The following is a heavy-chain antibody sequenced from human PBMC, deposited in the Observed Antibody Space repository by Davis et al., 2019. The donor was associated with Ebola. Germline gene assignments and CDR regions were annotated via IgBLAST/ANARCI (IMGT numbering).Heavy chain of an antibody. J-gene: IGHJ4*02. CDR1: GFTFSGYA. V-gene: IGHV3-30-3*01. D-gene: IGHD2-2*01. CDR2: ISYDGSNK. Sequence: PGGSLRLSCAASGFTFSGYAMHWVRQAPGKGLEWVAVISYDGSNKYYADSVKGRFTISRDNSKNTLYLQMNSLRAEDTAVYYCARGGIGYCSSTSCSHFDYWGQGTLVTVSS. CDR3: ARGGIGYCSSTSCSHFDY.